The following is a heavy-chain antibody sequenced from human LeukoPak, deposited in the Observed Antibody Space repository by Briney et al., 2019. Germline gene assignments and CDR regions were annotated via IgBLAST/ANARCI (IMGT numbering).Heavy chain of an antibody. CDR3: ARTTEGYCSSASCFGFSYSYYMDV. V-gene: IGHV4-38-2*02. Sequence: SETLSLTCTVSGYSISSGYHWGWIRQPPGKGLEWIGSIYHSGSTYYNPSLKSRVTISVDTSKNQFSLKLRSVTAADTAVYYCARTTEGYCSSASCFGFSYSYYMDVWGKGTTVTISS. CDR2: IYHSGST. D-gene: IGHD2-2*01. CDR1: GYSISSGYH. J-gene: IGHJ6*03.